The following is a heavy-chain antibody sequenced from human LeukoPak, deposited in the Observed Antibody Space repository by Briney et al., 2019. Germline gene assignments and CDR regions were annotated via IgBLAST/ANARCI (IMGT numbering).Heavy chain of an antibody. CDR3: ARGLLGITAIEGAHFDY. V-gene: IGHV3-48*03. CDR2: ISSRGSTI. D-gene: IGHD3-22*01. CDR1: GFTFRSYE. J-gene: IGHJ4*02. Sequence: GGSLRLSCAVSGFTFRSYEMNWVRQAPGKGLEWLSYISSRGSTIYYADSVKGRFTISRDNAQNSLYLQMNSLRAEDTAVYYCARGLLGITAIEGAHFDYWGQGTLVTVSP.